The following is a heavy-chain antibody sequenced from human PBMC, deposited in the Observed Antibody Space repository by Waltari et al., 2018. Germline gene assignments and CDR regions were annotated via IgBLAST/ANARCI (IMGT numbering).Heavy chain of an antibody. V-gene: IGHV3-30*01. CDR2: ISYDGSNK. CDR1: GFTFSSYA. D-gene: IGHD6-13*01. Sequence: QVQLVESGGGVVQPGRSLRLSCAASGFTFSSYAMHWVRQAPGKGLEWVAVISYDGSNKYYADSVKGRFTISRDNSKNTLYLKVNSLRAEDTAVYYWARAAGYSSSWYMGANYYYYGMDVWGQGTTVTVSS. CDR3: ARAAGYSSSWYMGANYYYYGMDV. J-gene: IGHJ6*02.